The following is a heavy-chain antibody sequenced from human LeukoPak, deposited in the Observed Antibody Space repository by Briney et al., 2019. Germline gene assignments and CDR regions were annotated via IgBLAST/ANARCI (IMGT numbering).Heavy chain of an antibody. V-gene: IGHV3-20*04. J-gene: IGHJ4*02. CDR2: INWNGGST. D-gene: IGHD2-8*01. CDR1: GFTFSSYG. CDR3: ARAPGEYCTNGVCYTFDY. Sequence: PGGSLRLSCAASGFTFSSYGMSWVRQAPGKGLEWVSGINWNGGSTGYADSVKGRFTISRDNAKNSLYLQMNSLRAEDTALYYCARAPGEYCTNGVCYTFDYWGQGTLVTVSS.